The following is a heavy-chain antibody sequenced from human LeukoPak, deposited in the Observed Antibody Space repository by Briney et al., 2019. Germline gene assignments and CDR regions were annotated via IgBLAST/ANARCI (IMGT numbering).Heavy chain of an antibody. J-gene: IGHJ4*02. V-gene: IGHV3-23*01. D-gene: IGHD2-2*01. CDR1: GFTFSSYA. CDR2: ISGSGDSA. CDR3: AKVGGGSSTSCYSPAAY. Sequence: GGSLRLSCAASGFTFSSYAVSWVRQAPGKGLEWVSAISGSGDSAYYADSVKGRFTISRDNSKNTLFLQMNSLRAEDTAVYYCAKVGGGSSTSCYSPAAYWGQGTLVTVSS.